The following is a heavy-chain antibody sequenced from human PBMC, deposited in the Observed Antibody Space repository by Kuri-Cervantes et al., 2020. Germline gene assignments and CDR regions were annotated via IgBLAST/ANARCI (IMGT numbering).Heavy chain of an antibody. CDR2: ISYDGSNK. J-gene: IGHJ6*02. CDR3: HYVYYYYGMDV. Sequence: LSLTCAASGFTFSSYGMHWVRQAPGKGLEWVAVISYDGSNKYYADSVKGRFTISRDNSKNTLYLQMNSLRAEDTAVYYCHYVYYYYGMDVWGQGTTVTVSS. V-gene: IGHV3-30*03. CDR1: GFTFSSYG. D-gene: IGHD3-10*02.